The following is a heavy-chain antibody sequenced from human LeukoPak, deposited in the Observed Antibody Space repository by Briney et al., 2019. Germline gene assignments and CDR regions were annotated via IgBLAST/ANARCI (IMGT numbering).Heavy chain of an antibody. J-gene: IGHJ6*03. Sequence: GGSLRLSCAASRFTFSSYAMSWVRRAPGKGLEWVSAISGSGGSTYYADSVKGRFTISRDNSKNTLYLQVNSLRAEDTAVYYCARSPYDFWSGYPKDYYYYMDVWGKGTTVTVSS. V-gene: IGHV3-23*01. CDR3: ARSPYDFWSGYPKDYYYYMDV. CDR2: ISGSGGST. D-gene: IGHD3-3*01. CDR1: RFTFSSYA.